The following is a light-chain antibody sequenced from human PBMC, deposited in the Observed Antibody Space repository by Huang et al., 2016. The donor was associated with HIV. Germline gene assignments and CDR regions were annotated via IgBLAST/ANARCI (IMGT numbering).Light chain of an antibody. CDR2: GAA. CDR3: QQYYSTPWT. V-gene: IGKV4-1*01. J-gene: IGKJ1*01. Sequence: DIVMTQSPDSLAVSLGERATINCKSSQSVLYSSNNKNYLAWYQKKPGQPPKLLIYGAATRESGVPDRFSGSGSGTDFTLTISSLQAEDVAVYYCQQYYSTPWTFGQGTKVEIK. CDR1: QSVLYSSNNKNY.